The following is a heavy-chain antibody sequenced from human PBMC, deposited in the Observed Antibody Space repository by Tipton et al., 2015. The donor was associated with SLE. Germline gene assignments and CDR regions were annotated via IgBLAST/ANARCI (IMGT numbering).Heavy chain of an antibody. CDR1: GGSITSRY. J-gene: IGHJ2*01. D-gene: IGHD6-6*01. CDR2: IYYSGAT. V-gene: IGHV4-59*11. Sequence: GLVKPSGTLSLTCTVSGGSITSRYWNWVRQPPGKGLEWIGYIYYSGATSYNSSLKSRVTISVDSAKNQFSLKVSSVTAADTAVYYCAEGLRDSSSSVPRTHFDLWGRGTLVTVSS. CDR3: AEGLRDSSSSVPRTHFDL.